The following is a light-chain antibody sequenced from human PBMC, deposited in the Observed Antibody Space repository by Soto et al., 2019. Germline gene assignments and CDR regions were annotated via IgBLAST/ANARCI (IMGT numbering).Light chain of an antibody. CDR3: QQYDSSPLT. CDR2: GAS. Sequence: IVLTQCPGTLSLSPGERATLSCRASQSLRSSSLAWYQQKPGQAPRLLISGASSRAADIPDRFSGSGSGKDFTLTINRLEPEDFAVYYCQQYDSSPLTFGQGTKVDIK. CDR1: QSLRSSS. V-gene: IGKV3-20*01. J-gene: IGKJ1*01.